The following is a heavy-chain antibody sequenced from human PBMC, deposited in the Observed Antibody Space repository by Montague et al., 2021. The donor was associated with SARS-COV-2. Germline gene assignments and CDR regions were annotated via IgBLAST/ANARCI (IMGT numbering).Heavy chain of an antibody. D-gene: IGHD4-17*01. V-gene: IGHV3-21*01. J-gene: IGHJ3*02. CDR3: ARELGRTGAFDI. CDR1: GFTFSNFF. CDR2: TTSSGDYI. Sequence: SLRLSYAASGFTFSNFFINWVRQAPGKGLEWVSSTTSSGDYIWYXDSLKGRFTGSRDNAKNSVYLQMSSLRAEDTAVYYCARELGRTGAFDIWGQGTAVTVSS.